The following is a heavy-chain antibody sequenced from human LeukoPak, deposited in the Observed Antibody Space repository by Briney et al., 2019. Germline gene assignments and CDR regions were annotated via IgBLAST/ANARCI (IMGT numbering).Heavy chain of an antibody. CDR3: GRQGYTASHHFFDY. Sequence: PSETLSLTCTVSSTSVNSYFWGWGRLPARKGLEWLGRIYPTGTTYCNRSLKSRLTLSTETSKNQFSLTLRSETAADTAVYFCGRQGYTASHHFFDYWSQGTQVTVSS. J-gene: IGHJ4*02. CDR2: IYPTGTT. V-gene: IGHV4-4*07. CDR1: STSVNSYF. D-gene: IGHD5-18*01.